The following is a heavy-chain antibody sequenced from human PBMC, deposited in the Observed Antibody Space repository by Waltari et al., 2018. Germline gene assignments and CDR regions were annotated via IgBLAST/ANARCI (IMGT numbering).Heavy chain of an antibody. CDR3: ARGYMTTVTTLGY. CDR2: ISSSSSYI. V-gene: IGHV3-21*01. D-gene: IGHD4-17*01. J-gene: IGHJ4*02. CDR1: GFTFGSYS. Sequence: EVQLVESGGGLVKPGVSLRLSCAASGFTFGSYSMNWVRQAPGKRLEWVSSISSSSSYIYYADSVKGRFTSARDNAKNSLYLQMNSLRAEDTAVYYCARGYMTTVTTLGYWGQGTLVTVSS.